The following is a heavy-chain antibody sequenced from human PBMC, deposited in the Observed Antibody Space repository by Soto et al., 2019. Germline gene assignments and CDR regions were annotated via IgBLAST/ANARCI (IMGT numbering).Heavy chain of an antibody. V-gene: IGHV3-73*01. J-gene: IGHJ6*02. CDR1: GFTFSGSA. Sequence: GGSLRLSCAASGFTFSGSAMHWVRQASGKGLEWVGRIRSKANSYATAYAASVKGRFTISRDDSKNTAYLQMNSLKTEDTAVYYCTSLRFLEWFGGMDVWGQGTTVTVSS. CDR3: TSLRFLEWFGGMDV. CDR2: IRSKANSYAT. D-gene: IGHD3-3*01.